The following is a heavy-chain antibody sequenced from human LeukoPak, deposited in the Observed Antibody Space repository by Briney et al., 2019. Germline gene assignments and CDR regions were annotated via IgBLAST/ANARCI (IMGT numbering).Heavy chain of an antibody. CDR2: ISSSSSYI. Sequence: GGSLRLSCAASGFTFSSYSMNWVRQAPGKGLEWVSSISSSSSYIYYADSVKGRFTISRDNAKNSLYLQMNSLRPEDTAVYFCARDRHVPGLYYYYMDVWAKGPRSPSP. D-gene: IGHD6-6*01. J-gene: IGHJ6*03. CDR1: GFTFSSYS. CDR3: ARDRHVPGLYYYYMDV. V-gene: IGHV3-21*01.